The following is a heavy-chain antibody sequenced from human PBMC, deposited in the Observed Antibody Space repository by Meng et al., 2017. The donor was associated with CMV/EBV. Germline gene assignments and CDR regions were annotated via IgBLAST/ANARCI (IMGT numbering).Heavy chain of an antibody. CDR3: ARERIAAAGTDAFDI. CDR1: GFTVSSNY. V-gene: IGHV3-66*02. CDR2: IYSGGST. D-gene: IGHD6-13*01. J-gene: IGHJ3*02. Sequence: GESLKISCAASGFTVSSNYMSWVRQAPGKGLEWVSVIYSGGSTYYADSVKGRFTIPRDNSKNTLYLQMNSLRAEDTAVYYCARERIAAAGTDAFDIWGQGTMVTVSS.